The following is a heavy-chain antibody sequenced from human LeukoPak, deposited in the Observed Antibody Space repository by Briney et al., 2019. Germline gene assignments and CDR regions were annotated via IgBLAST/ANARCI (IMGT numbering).Heavy chain of an antibody. V-gene: IGHV3-23*01. D-gene: IGHD2-15*01. J-gene: IGHJ4*02. CDR2: ISDSGAST. CDR3: AIAKGPDDIVVAATGVFGY. CDR1: GFAFSNFA. Sequence: GGSLRLSCAASGFAFSNFATAWVRQVPGKGLQWVSGISDSGASTYYADSVKGRFTISRDNSRNMLYLQMNSLRADDTAVYHCAIAKGPDDIVVAATGVFGYWGQGTLVTVSS.